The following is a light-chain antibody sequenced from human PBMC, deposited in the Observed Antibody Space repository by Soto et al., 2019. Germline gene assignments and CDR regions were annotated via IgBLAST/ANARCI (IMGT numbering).Light chain of an antibody. J-gene: IGKJ1*01. CDR3: QQYDTFST. CDR2: DAS. V-gene: IGKV3-20*01. Sequence: EIVLTQSPGTLSLSPGERATLSCRASQSVSSSSLAWYQQKRGQAPRLLIHDASSRATGIPDRFSGSGSGTEFTLTISTLQPDDFATYYCQQYDTFSTFGQGTKVDIK. CDR1: QSVSSSS.